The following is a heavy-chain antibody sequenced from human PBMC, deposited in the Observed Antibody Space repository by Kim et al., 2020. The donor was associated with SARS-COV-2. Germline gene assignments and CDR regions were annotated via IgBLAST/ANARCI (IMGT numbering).Heavy chain of an antibody. J-gene: IGHJ4*02. CDR1: GFTFSSYS. CDR3: ARDHTDGYNSLDY. Sequence: GGSLRLSCAASGFTFSSYSMNWVRQAPGKGLEWVSSISSSSSYIYYADSVKGRFTISRDNAKNSLYLQMNSLRAEDTAVYYCARDHTDGYNSLDYWGQGTLVTVSS. V-gene: IGHV3-21*01. D-gene: IGHD5-12*01. CDR2: ISSSSSYI.